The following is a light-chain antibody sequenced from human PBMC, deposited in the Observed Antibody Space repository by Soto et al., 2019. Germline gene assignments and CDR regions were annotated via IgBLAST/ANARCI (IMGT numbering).Light chain of an antibody. CDR1: QSISSY. CDR2: AAS. V-gene: IGKV1-39*01. Sequence: DIQMTQSPSSLSASVRDRVTITCRASQSISSYLNWYQQKPGKAPKLLIYAASSLQSGVPSRFSGSGSGTDFTLTISSLQPEDFATYYCQQSYSTPPGFGQGTKVEIK. J-gene: IGKJ1*01. CDR3: QQSYSTPPG.